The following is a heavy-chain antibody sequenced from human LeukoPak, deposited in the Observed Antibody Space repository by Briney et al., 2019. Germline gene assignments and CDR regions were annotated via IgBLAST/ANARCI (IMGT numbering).Heavy chain of an antibody. J-gene: IGHJ3*01. Sequence: SQTLSLTCALSGDIVSSNSAAWNWIRQSPSRGLEWLGRTYFRSKLYNDYARAVKSRMTVTQDKSKYQFSLQLNSLTPEDTAAYYCARGLATAADALDFWGQGTLVTVSS. CDR3: ARGLATAADALDF. CDR1: GDIVSSNSAA. D-gene: IGHD5-12*01. V-gene: IGHV6-1*01. CDR2: TYFRSKLYN.